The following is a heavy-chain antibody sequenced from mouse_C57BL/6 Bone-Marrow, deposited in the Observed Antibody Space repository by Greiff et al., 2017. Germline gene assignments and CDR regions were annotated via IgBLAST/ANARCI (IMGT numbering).Heavy chain of an antibody. J-gene: IGHJ4*01. V-gene: IGHV5-6*01. Sequence: EVQRVESGGDLVKPGGSLKLSCAASGFTFSSYGMSWVRQTPDQRLEWVATISSGGSYTYYPDSVKGRFTISRDNAKNTLYLQMSSLKSEDTAMYYCARTTTVVDYAMYYWGQGTSVTVSS. D-gene: IGHD1-1*01. CDR1: GFTFSSYG. CDR3: ARTTTVVDYAMYY. CDR2: ISSGGSYT.